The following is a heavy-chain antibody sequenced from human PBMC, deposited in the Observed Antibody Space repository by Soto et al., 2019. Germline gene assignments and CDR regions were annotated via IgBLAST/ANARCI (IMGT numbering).Heavy chain of an antibody. D-gene: IGHD2-15*01. CDR2: ITPYNGNT. CDR3: SKGEGFLDY. Sequence: QVQLAQSGAEVKKPGASVKVSCKASGYTFTNYGITWVRQAPGQGLEWMGWITPYNGNTNYAQKLQGRVSMTTDTSASTAYMELRSLRSDDTAVYYCSKGEGFLDYWGQGTLVTVSS. V-gene: IGHV1-18*01. CDR1: GYTFTNYG. J-gene: IGHJ4*02.